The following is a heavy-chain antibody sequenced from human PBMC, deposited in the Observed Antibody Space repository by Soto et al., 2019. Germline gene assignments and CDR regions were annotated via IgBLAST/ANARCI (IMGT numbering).Heavy chain of an antibody. V-gene: IGHV1-2*02. CDR3: ARGGSWYAF. Sequence: ASVKVSCKTSGYPFTGHYIHWLRQASGQGFEWLGWISNSGDTKYAQNFQGRVSMTRDTSITTAYMELKGLQSGDTAVYYCARGGSWYAFWGQGTLVTVSS. CDR1: GYPFTGHY. D-gene: IGHD6-13*01. J-gene: IGHJ4*02. CDR2: ISNSGDT.